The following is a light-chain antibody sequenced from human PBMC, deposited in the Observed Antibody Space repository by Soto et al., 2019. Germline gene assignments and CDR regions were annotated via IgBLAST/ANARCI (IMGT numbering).Light chain of an antibody. V-gene: IGLV1-47*01. CDR1: SSNIGSNY. CDR2: RNN. Sequence: QSVLTQPPSASGTPGQRVTISCSGSSSNIGSNYVYWYQQLPGTAPKLLIYRNNQRPSAVPDRFSGSKSGTSASLAISGLRSEDEADYYCAAWDDSLSGPWVFGGGTKLTVL. CDR3: AAWDDSLSGPWV. J-gene: IGLJ3*02.